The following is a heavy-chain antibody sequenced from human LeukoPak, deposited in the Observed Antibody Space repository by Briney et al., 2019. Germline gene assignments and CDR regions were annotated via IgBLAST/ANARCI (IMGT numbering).Heavy chain of an antibody. V-gene: IGHV4-59*01. Sequence: SETLSLTCTVSGGSINSYYWSWIRQPPGKGLEWIGYIYYSETINYNPSLTSRVTISLDTSKNQVSLKLTPVTAADTAVYYCVRVGGASSILSAFDIWGQGAMVTVSS. CDR3: VRVGGASSILSAFDI. CDR1: GGSINSYY. J-gene: IGHJ3*02. CDR2: IYYSETI. D-gene: IGHD6-6*01.